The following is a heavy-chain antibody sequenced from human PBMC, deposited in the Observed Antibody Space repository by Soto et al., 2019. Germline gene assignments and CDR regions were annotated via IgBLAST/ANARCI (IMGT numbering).Heavy chain of an antibody. Sequence: GASVKVSCKASGGTFSSYAISWVRQAPGQGLEWMGGIIPIFGTANYAQKFQGRVTITADESTSTAYMELSSLRSEDTAVYYCARDQRRLIAVAGYYFDYSGQVSLVTLST. CDR2: IIPIFGTA. CDR1: GGTFSSYA. V-gene: IGHV1-69*13. J-gene: IGHJ4*02. D-gene: IGHD6-19*01. CDR3: ARDQRRLIAVAGYYFDY.